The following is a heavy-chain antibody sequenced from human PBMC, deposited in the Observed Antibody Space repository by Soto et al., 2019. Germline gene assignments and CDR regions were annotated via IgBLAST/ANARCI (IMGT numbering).Heavy chain of an antibody. CDR3: AHRGCSSTSCYYYFDY. Sequence: QITLKESGPTLVKPTQTLTLTCTFSGFSLSTSGVGVGWIRQPPGKALEWLALIYWDDDKRYSPSLKSRLTITKDTSKNQVVLTMTNMDPVDTATYYGAHRGCSSTSCYYYFDYGGQGTLVTVSS. D-gene: IGHD2-2*01. CDR2: IYWDDDK. V-gene: IGHV2-5*02. CDR1: GFSLSTSGVG. J-gene: IGHJ4*02.